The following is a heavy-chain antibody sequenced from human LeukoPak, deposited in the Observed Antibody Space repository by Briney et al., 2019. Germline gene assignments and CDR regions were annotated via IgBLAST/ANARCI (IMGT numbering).Heavy chain of an antibody. D-gene: IGHD3-9*01. Sequence: PGGSLRLSCAASGFTFSSYAMHWVRQAPGKGLEWVAVISYDGSNKYYADSVKGRFTISRDNSKNTLYLQMNSLRAEDTAVYYCARAWSNHYDILTGYLGYWGQGTLVTVSS. CDR3: ARAWSNHYDILTGYLGY. CDR1: GFTFSSYA. CDR2: ISYDGSNK. V-gene: IGHV3-30-3*01. J-gene: IGHJ4*02.